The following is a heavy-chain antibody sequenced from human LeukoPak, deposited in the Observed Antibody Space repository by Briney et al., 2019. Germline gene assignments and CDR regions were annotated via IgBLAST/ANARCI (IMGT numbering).Heavy chain of an antibody. CDR2: LYNDAFGSTT. D-gene: IGHD3-16*01. J-gene: IGHJ4*02. Sequence: PGGSLRLSCAGSGFTVSTNFMSWVRQAPGKGLEWVSTLYNDAFGSTTYYADSVTGRFAISRDNSQNTLFLQMSSLTAEDTAMYYCGRELGGGGLHYFDYWGRGTLVTVSS. CDR3: GRELGGGGLHYFDY. V-gene: IGHV3-53*01. CDR1: GFTVSTNF.